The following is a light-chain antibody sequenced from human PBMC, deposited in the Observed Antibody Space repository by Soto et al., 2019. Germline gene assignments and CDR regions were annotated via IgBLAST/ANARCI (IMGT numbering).Light chain of an antibody. CDR3: SSYTGGSTPYV. V-gene: IGLV2-14*03. CDR2: DVT. CDR1: SSDVGAYDY. Sequence: QSALTQPASVSGSPGQSITISCTGTSSDVGAYDYVSWYQQYPGKAPKLMIYDVTDRPSGVSDRFFGSKSGNTASLTISGLQAEDEADYYCSSYTGGSTPYVFGTGTKVTVL. J-gene: IGLJ1*01.